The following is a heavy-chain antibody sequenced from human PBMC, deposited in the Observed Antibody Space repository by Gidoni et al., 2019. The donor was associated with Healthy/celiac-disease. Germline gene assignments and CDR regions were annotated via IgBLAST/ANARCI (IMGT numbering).Heavy chain of an antibody. Sequence: VQLVESGGGVVQPGRSLRLSCAASGFTFSSYPMHWVRQAPGKGLEWVAVISYDGSNKYYADSVKGRFTISRDNSKNTLYLQMNSLRAEDTAVYYCARDFSPPLMYNWNDGGGAFDIWGQGTMVTVSS. V-gene: IGHV3-30-3*01. CDR1: GFTFSSYP. J-gene: IGHJ3*02. CDR2: ISYDGSNK. D-gene: IGHD1-1*01. CDR3: ARDFSPPLMYNWNDGGGAFDI.